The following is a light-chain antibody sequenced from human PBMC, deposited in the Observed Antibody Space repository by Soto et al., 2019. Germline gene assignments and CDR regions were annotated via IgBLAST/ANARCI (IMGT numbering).Light chain of an antibody. J-gene: IGKJ4*02. Sequence: IQMTQSPSSVSASVGDSVTITCRASQLISSWLAWYQVKPGKAPKLLIYGASYRESGVPSRFSGSESGTLFTLTINSLQPEESATYYCQQASSFPLTFGGGTTVEI. CDR3: QQASSFPLT. CDR2: GAS. CDR1: QLISSW. V-gene: IGKV1-12*01.